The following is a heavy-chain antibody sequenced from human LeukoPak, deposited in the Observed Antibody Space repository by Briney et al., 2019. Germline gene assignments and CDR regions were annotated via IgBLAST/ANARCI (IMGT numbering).Heavy chain of an antibody. CDR1: GGSISSYH. CDR2: IYYSEST. CDR3: AREGIAAAGTQGNDAFDI. J-gene: IGHJ3*02. D-gene: IGHD6-13*01. V-gene: IGHV4-59*01. Sequence: SETLSLTCTVSGGSISSYHWSWIRQPPGKGLEWIVYIYYSESTIYNPSLKSPVTISVDTSKNQFSLKLSSVTAADTAVYYCAREGIAAAGTQGNDAFDIWGQGTTVTVS.